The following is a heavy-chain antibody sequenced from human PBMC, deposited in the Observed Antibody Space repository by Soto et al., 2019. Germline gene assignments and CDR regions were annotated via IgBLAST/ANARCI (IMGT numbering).Heavy chain of an antibody. CDR3: ARLGIAARRHYYYYGMDV. V-gene: IGHV4-39*01. CDR1: GGSISSSSYY. D-gene: IGHD6-6*01. J-gene: IGHJ6*02. CDR2: IYYSGST. Sequence: SETLSLTCTVSGGSISSSSYYWGWIRQPPGKGLEWIGSIYYSGSTYYNPSLKSRLTISVDTSKNQFSLKLSSVTAADTAVYYCARLGIAARRHYYYYGMDVWGQGTTVTVSS.